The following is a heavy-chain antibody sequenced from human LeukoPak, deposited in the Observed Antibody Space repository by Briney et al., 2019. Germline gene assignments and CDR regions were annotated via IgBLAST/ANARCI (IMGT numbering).Heavy chain of an antibody. CDR2: IYTSGST. J-gene: IGHJ4*02. CDR1: GGSISSYY. Sequence: SETLSLTCTVSGGSISSYYWSWIRQPPGKGLEWIGYIYTSGSTNYNPSLKSRVTISVDTSKNQFSPKLSSVTAADTAVYYCARHVRGRSRYYFDYWGQGTLVTVSS. CDR3: ARHVRGRSRYYFDY. V-gene: IGHV4-4*09. D-gene: IGHD3-10*02.